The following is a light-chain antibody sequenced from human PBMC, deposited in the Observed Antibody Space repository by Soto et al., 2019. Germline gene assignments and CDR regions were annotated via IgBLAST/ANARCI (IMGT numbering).Light chain of an antibody. CDR1: TSDFGGYNY. V-gene: IGLV2-11*01. J-gene: IGLJ1*01. CDR3: CSYAGSYTYYV. Sequence: QSVLTQPRSVSGSPGQSVTISCPGTTSDFGGYNYVSWFQQHPDKAPQLLIYDVTKRPSGVPDRFSGSRSGNTASLTISGLQAEDEADYYCCSYAGSYTYYVFGTGTKVTVL. CDR2: DVT.